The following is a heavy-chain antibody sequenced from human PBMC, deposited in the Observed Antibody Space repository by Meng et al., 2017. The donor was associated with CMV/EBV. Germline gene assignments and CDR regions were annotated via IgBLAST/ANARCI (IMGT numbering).Heavy chain of an antibody. CDR1: GFTFSDYY. D-gene: IGHD6-6*01. CDR2: ITSGGRTT. V-gene: IGHV3-11*01. J-gene: IGHJ4*02. CDR3: AKGARGRTVARQC. Sequence: GESLKISCAASGFTFSDYYMSWLRQAPGKGLEYISYITSGGRTTFYADSVKGRFTVSRDNANKSLYLQMNNLRAEDTAIYYCAKGARGRTVARQCWGQGTLVTVSS.